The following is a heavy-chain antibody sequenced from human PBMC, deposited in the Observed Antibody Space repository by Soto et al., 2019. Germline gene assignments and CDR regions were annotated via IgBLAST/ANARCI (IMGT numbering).Heavy chain of an antibody. J-gene: IGHJ4*02. Sequence: ETLSLTCTVSGGAISSYYWSWIRQPPGKGLEWIGYISYSGSTNYNPSLKSRVTISLDTSKNQFSLKLSSVTAADTAVYYCARGRTGAYWGQGTLVTVSS. CDR1: GGAISSYY. V-gene: IGHV4-59*01. CDR3: ARGRTGAY. CDR2: ISYSGST.